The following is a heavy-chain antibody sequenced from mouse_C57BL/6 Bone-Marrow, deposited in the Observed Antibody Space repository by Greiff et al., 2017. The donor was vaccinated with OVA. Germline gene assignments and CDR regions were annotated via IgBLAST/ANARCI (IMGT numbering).Heavy chain of an antibody. J-gene: IGHJ2*01. V-gene: IGHV1-82*01. D-gene: IGHD1-1*02. CDR3: ARIYGPYYFDY. Sequence: VQLQQSGPELVKPGASVKISCKASGYAFSSSWMNWVKQRPGKGLEWIGRIYPGDGDTNYNGKFKGKATLTADKSSSTAYMQLRSLTSEDSAVYFCARIYGPYYFDYWGQGTTLTVSS. CDR1: GYAFSSSW. CDR2: IYPGDGDT.